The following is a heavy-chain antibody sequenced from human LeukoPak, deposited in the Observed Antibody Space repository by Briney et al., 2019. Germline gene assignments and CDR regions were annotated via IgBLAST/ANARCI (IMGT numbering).Heavy chain of an antibody. V-gene: IGHV4-34*01. CDR2: ISHTGST. CDR3: ARVSPRGGDPYDY. D-gene: IGHD3-10*01. Sequence: PSETLSLTCDVYGGSFSGYYWSWIRQPPGEGLEWIGEISHTGSTNYNPSLMSRATISVDMSKNHFSLKLSSVTAADTAVYYCARVSPRGGDPYDYWGQGTLVTVSS. J-gene: IGHJ4*02. CDR1: GGSFSGYY.